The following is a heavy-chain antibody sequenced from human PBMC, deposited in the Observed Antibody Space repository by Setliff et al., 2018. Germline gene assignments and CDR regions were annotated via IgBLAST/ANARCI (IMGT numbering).Heavy chain of an antibody. V-gene: IGHV3-15*01. J-gene: IGHJ4*02. CDR3: TTGPLIGATRGY. CDR2: IKSKTDGGTV. D-gene: IGHD1-26*01. CDR1: GFTFSNAW. Sequence: GGSLRLSCTASGFTFSNAWMSWVRQAPGKGLEWVGRIKSKTDGGTVDYAAPVRGRFTISRDDSKDTLYLQMDSLKTQDTAVYYCTTGPLIGATRGYWGQGTRVTVSS.